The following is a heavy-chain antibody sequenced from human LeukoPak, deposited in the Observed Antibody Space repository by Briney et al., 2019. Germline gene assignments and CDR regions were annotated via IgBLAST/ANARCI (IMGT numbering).Heavy chain of an antibody. J-gene: IGHJ4*02. CDR2: INHSGST. CDR3: ARLILRSYFDY. V-gene: IGHV4-34*01. Sequence: NPSETLSLTCAVYGGSLSGYYWSWIRQPPGKGLEWIGEINHSGSTNYNPSLKSRVTISVDTSKNQFSLKLSSVTAADTAVYYCARLILRSYFDYWGQGTLVTVSS. CDR1: GGSLSGYY. D-gene: IGHD2/OR15-2a*01.